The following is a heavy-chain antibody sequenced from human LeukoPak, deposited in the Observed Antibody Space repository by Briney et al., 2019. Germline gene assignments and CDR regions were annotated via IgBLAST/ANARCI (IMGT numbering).Heavy chain of an antibody. CDR3: ARGGKATVVTM. Sequence: PSETLSLTCTVSGGSINSYYWSWIRQPAGKGLVWIGRIYSSGSTSYNPSLKSRVSMSVDTSKNQFSLKLTSVTAADTAVYYCARGGKATVVTMWGQGILVTVSS. D-gene: IGHD4-23*01. CDR1: GGSINSYY. CDR2: IYSSGST. J-gene: IGHJ4*02. V-gene: IGHV4-4*07.